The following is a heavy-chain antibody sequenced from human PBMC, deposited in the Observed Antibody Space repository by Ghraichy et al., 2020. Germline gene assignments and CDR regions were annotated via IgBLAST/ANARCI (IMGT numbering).Heavy chain of an antibody. D-gene: IGHD6-25*01. CDR3: ARRTSAGAAVPI. Sequence: SETLSLTCAVYGGSFSGYYWSWIRQPPGKGLEWIGEINHSGSTNYNPSLKSRVTISVDTSKNQFSLKLSSVTAADTAVYYCARRTSAGAAVPIWGQGTLVTVSS. V-gene: IGHV4-34*01. J-gene: IGHJ1*01. CDR2: INHSGST. CDR1: GGSFSGYY.